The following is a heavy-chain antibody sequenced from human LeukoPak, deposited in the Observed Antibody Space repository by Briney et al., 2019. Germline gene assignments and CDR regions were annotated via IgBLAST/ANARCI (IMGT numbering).Heavy chain of an antibody. D-gene: IGHD3-9*01. CDR2: IYYSGST. J-gene: IGHJ6*03. CDR1: GGSFSGYY. Sequence: SETLSLTCAVYGGSFSGYYWGWIRQPPGKGLEWIGSIYYSGSTYYNPSLKSRVTISVDTSKNQFSLKLSSVTAADTAVYYCARMKYDILTGYYFHYYYYMDVWGKGTTVTISS. CDR3: ARMKYDILTGYYFHYYYYMDV. V-gene: IGHV4-39*01.